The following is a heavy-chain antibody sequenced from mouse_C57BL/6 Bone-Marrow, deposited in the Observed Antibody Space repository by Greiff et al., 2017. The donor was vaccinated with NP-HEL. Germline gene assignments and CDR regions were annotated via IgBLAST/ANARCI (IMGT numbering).Heavy chain of an antibody. D-gene: IGHD2-4*01. CDR3: ASERIYYDYDGWYFDV. CDR1: GYSFTGYY. CDR2: IYPYNGVS. J-gene: IGHJ1*03. Sequence: VQLQQSGPELVKPGASVKISCKASGYSFTGYYMHWVKQSHGNILDWIGYIYPYNGVSSYNQKFKGKATLTVDKSSSTAYMELRSLTSEDSAVYYCASERIYYDYDGWYFDVWGTGTTVTVSS. V-gene: IGHV1-31*01.